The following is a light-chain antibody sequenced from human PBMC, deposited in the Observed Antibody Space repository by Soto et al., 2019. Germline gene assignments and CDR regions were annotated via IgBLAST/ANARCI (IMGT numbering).Light chain of an antibody. CDR1: QTISSW. CDR2: KAS. J-gene: IGKJ5*01. CDR3: QQSYSPPIT. Sequence: EIHNTHSHYTTSRRLGNRVPITCLASQTISSWLAWYQQKPGKAPMLLIYKASTLKSGVPSRFSGSGSGTEFTLTISSLQPDDFATYYCQQSYSPPITFGQGTRLAI. V-gene: IGKV1-5*03.